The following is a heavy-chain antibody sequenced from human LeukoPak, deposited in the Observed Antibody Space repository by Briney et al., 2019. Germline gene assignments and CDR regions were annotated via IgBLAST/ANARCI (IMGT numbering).Heavy chain of an antibody. V-gene: IGHV1-2*02. CDR3: AKVDILNGYYFFDY. CDR2: INPNSGGT. J-gene: IGHJ4*02. Sequence: ASVKVSCKASGYTFTGYYMHWVRQAPGQGLEWMGWINPNSGGTNYAQKFQGRVTMTRDMSISTAYMELRSLKSDDTAIFYCAKVDILNGYYFFDYWGQGTLVTVSS. CDR1: GYTFTGYY. D-gene: IGHD3-9*01.